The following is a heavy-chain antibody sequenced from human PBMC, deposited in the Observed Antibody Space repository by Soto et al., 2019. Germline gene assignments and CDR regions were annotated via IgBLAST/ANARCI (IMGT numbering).Heavy chain of an antibody. V-gene: IGHV1-18*01. CDR3: ARAADRFDFVWGRNDALDI. CDR2: SRAANTHP. D-gene: IGHD3-16*01. J-gene: IGHJ3*02. Sequence: QVQLLQSGPEVKKPGASVKVSCRAFGYRFTEFGISWVRQAPGQGLEWVGWSRAANTHPNYAKSLQGWIHATTDASSNACQLELTSLTSADTAVYSGARAADRFDFVWGRNDALDIWGQGTLVFVSS. CDR1: GYRFTEFG.